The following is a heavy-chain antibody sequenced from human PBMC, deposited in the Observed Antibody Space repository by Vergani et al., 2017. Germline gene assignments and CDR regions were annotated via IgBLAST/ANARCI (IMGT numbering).Heavy chain of an antibody. V-gene: IGHV4-34*02. CDR1: GESFSSFY. CDR2: INNDGHT. D-gene: IGHD2-8*02. J-gene: IGHJ4*02. Sequence: QVQLQQWGAGVVKPSGTLSLTCAVFGESFSSFYWSWSRQPPGKGLEWIGEINNDGHTNYNPALESRVTVSRDTAKNQFSLNLMSVTATDTAMYYFAVRPRVNLVGGESVTKRTFDYWSQGSLVTVSS. CDR3: AVRPRVNLVGGESVTKRTFDY.